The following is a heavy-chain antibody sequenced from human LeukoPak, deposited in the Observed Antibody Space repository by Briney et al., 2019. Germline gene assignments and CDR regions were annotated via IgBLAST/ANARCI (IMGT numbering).Heavy chain of an antibody. D-gene: IGHD3-10*01. CDR3: TRHITDSGSAFDL. CDR1: DDSISSFY. V-gene: IGHV4-59*08. CDR2: IHSVGYT. Sequence: SETLSLTCTVSDDSISSFYWGWIRQPPGKGLEWIAYIHSVGYTNYNPFLKSRVSMSIDTSKKQFSLKVTSVTATDTAIYYCTRHITDSGSAFDLWGRGTLVTVSS. J-gene: IGHJ2*01.